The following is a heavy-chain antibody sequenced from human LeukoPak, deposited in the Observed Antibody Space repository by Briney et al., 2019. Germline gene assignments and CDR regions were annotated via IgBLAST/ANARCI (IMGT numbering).Heavy chain of an antibody. CDR1: GFTFSSYA. J-gene: IGHJ6*02. V-gene: IGHV3-23*01. CDR2: ISGSGGST. Sequence: PGGSLRLSCAASGFTFSSYAMSWVRQAPGKGLEWVSAISGSGGSTYYADSVKGRFTISRDNSKNTLNLQMNSLRAEDTAVYYCAKDGDSSGYYNYYYGMDVWGQGTTVTVSS. D-gene: IGHD3-22*01. CDR3: AKDGDSSGYYNYYYGMDV.